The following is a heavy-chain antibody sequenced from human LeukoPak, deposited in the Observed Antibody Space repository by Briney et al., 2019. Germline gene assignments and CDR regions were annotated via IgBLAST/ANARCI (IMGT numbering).Heavy chain of an antibody. CDR1: GFTFSNYG. J-gene: IGHJ4*02. CDR2: ISYDGSNK. V-gene: IGHV3-30*18. Sequence: SGRSLRLSCAASGFTFSNYGMHWVRQAPGKGLEWVAVISYDGSNKYYADSVKSRFTISRDNSKNTLYLQMNSLRAEDTAVYYCVEGQPGGTQLPSWAPYYFVNWGQGTLVTVSS. D-gene: IGHD5-18*01. CDR3: VEGQPGGTQLPSWAPYYFVN.